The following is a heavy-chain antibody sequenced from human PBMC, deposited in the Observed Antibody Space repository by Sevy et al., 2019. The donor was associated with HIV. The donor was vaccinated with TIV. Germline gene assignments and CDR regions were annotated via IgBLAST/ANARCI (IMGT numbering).Heavy chain of an antibody. J-gene: IGHJ4*02. CDR3: ATSLKATIVSFDS. CDR2: ISYDGSNK. CDR1: GFSFSTYP. V-gene: IGHV3-30-3*01. D-gene: IGHD2-15*01. Sequence: GGSLRLSCAASGFSFSTYPMHWVRQAPGKALEWVTLISYDGSNKYYADSVKGRFTISRDNSNNALFLQMNSLRPEDTAIYYCATSLKATIVSFDSWGQGTLVTVSS.